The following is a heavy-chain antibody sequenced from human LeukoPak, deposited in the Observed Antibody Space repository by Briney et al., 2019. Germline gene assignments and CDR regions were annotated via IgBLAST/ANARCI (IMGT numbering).Heavy chain of an antibody. D-gene: IGHD3-3*01. J-gene: IGHJ5*02. CDR3: ARDTRITIFGVVGWFDP. Sequence: SQTLSLTCAISGDSVSSNSAAWNWIRQSPSRGLEWLGRTYYRSKWYDDYAVSGKSRITINPDSSKNHVSLQLNSVHPENTAVYYCARDTRITIFGVVGWFDPWGQGTLVTVSS. V-gene: IGHV6-1*01. CDR1: GDSVSSNSAA. CDR2: TYYRSKWYD.